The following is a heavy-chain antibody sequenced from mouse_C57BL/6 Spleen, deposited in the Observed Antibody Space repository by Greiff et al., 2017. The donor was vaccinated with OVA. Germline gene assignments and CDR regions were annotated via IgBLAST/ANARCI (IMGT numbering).Heavy chain of an antibody. CDR1: GFSFNTYA. CDR2: IRSKSNNYAT. D-gene: IGHD2-4*01. V-gene: IGHV10-1*01. CDR3: VRGVYDYDDGYYAMDY. J-gene: IGHJ4*01. Sequence: EVQLVESGGGLVQPKGSLKLSCAASGFSFNTYAMNWVRQAPGKGLEWVARIRSKSNNYATYYAASVKDSFTISRDDSESMLYLQMNNLKTEDTARYYCVRGVYDYDDGYYAMDYWGQGTSVTVSS.